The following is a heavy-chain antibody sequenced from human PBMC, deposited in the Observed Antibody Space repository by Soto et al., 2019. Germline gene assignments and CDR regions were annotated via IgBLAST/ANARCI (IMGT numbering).Heavy chain of an antibody. CDR2: IKSKTDGGTT. CDR1: GFTFSNAW. V-gene: IGHV3-15*01. CDR3: TTDCSSTSWGCGNWFDP. Sequence: EVQLVESGGGLVKPGGSIRLSCAASGFTFSNAWMSWVRQAPGKGLEWVGRIKSKTDGGTTDYAAPVKGRFTISRDDSKNTLYLQKNSLKTEDTAVYYCTTDCSSTSWGCGNWFDPWGQGTLVTVSS. D-gene: IGHD2-2*01. J-gene: IGHJ5*02.